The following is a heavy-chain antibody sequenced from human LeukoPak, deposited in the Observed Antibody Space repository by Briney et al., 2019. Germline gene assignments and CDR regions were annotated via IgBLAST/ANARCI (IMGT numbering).Heavy chain of an antibody. CDR3: ARNELISSNYYYYGMDV. CDR1: GGSISSGGNY. J-gene: IGHJ6*02. Sequence: SQTLSLTCTVSGGSISSGGNYWTWIRQNPGKGLEWIGYINYSGNTYYNPSLKSRVTISVDTSKNQLSLKLSSVTAADTAVYYCARNELISSNYYYYGMDVWGQGTTVTVSS. CDR2: INYSGNT. V-gene: IGHV4-31*03.